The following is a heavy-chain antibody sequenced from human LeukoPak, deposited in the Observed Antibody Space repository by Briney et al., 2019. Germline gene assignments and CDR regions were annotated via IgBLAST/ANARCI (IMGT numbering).Heavy chain of an antibody. CDR1: DGSINNYY. CDR2: IYYSGST. Sequence: SETLSLTCTVSDGSINNYYWSWIRQPPGNGLEWIGYIYYSGSTNYNPSLKSRVTISVDTSKNQFSLKLSSVTAADTVVYYCARLICGGDCYSFGYFDYWGQGTLVTVSS. J-gene: IGHJ4*02. CDR3: ARLICGGDCYSFGYFDY. V-gene: IGHV4-59*01. D-gene: IGHD2-21*02.